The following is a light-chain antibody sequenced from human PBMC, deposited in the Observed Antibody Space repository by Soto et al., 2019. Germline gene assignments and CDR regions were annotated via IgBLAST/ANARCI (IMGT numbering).Light chain of an antibody. CDR1: SSDVGGYNY. J-gene: IGLJ2*01. CDR2: DVS. Sequence: QSALTQPRSVSGSPGQSVTISCTGTSSDVGGYNYVSWYQQHPGKAPKLMMYDVSKRPSGVPDRFSGSKSGNTASLTISGLQAEDQPDYYCCSYAGSYTVVFGGGTKLTVL. CDR3: CSYAGSYTVV. V-gene: IGLV2-11*01.